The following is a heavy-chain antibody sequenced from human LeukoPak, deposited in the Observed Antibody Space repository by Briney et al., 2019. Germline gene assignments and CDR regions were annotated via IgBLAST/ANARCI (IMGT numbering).Heavy chain of an antibody. V-gene: IGHV3-30*18. Sequence: PRGSLRLSCAASGFTFSSYGMHWVRQAPGKGLEWVAVISYDGSNKYYADSVKGRFTISRDNSKNTLYLQMSSLRAEDTAVYYCAKDEWEPWGQGTLVTVSS. CDR1: GFTFSSYG. J-gene: IGHJ4*02. CDR3: AKDEWEP. CDR2: ISYDGSNK. D-gene: IGHD1-26*01.